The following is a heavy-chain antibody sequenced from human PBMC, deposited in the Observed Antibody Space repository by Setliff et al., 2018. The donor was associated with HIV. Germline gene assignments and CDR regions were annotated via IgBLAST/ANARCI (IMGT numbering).Heavy chain of an antibody. D-gene: IGHD3-16*01. Sequence: ASVKVSCKTSGYAFTDYSIHWVRQAPGQGLEWVGRINPDSRGTNYAQKFQGRVTMTRDTSTNTVYMDLSGLRSDDTAVYYCARDRTAGYNYDYGYWGQGTLVTVSS. CDR1: GYAFTDYS. CDR2: INPDSRGT. J-gene: IGHJ4*02. V-gene: IGHV1-2*06. CDR3: ARDRTAGYNYDYGY.